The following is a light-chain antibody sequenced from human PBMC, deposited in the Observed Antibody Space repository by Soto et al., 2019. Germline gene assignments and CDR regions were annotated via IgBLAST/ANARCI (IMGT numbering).Light chain of an antibody. Sequence: DIQMTQFPSSLSASVGDRVTITCRASQGIRNDLGWYQQKPGKAPKRLIYAASSLQSGVPSRFSGSGSGTEFTLAVSSLQRGDSGVFLCLRHSTYPLTLGQGTKVGIK. V-gene: IGKV1-17*01. CDR2: AAS. CDR3: LRHSTYPLT. CDR1: QGIRND. J-gene: IGKJ1*01.